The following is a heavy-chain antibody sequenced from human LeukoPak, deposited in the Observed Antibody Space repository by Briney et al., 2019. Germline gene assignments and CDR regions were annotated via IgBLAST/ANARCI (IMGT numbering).Heavy chain of an antibody. D-gene: IGHD5-12*01. CDR3: AKDGREWPRSLDY. CDR2: ISGSGGST. CDR1: GFTFSSYA. Sequence: GGSLRLSCAASGFTFSSYAMSWVRQAPGKGLEWVSGISGSGGSTYYADSVKGRFTISRDNSKDTLYLQMNSLRAEDTAVYYCAKDGREWPRSLDYWGQGTLVTVSS. V-gene: IGHV3-23*01. J-gene: IGHJ4*02.